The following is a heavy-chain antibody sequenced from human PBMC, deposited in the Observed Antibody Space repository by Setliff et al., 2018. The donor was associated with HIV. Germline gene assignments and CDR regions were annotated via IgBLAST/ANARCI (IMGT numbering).Heavy chain of an antibody. V-gene: IGHV3-30*02. D-gene: IGHD1-1*01. CDR2: IRHNGRNQ. J-gene: IGHJ4*02. Sequence: GGSLRLSCTASGFTFGDYAMSWVRQAPGKGLEWVAFIRHNGRNQYYAESVKGRFTVSRDNSKNTLSLQMNSLGAEDTAVYYCANRLRGYNKWYYFDYWGQGTLVTVSS. CDR3: ANRLRGYNKWYYFDY. CDR1: GFTFGDYA.